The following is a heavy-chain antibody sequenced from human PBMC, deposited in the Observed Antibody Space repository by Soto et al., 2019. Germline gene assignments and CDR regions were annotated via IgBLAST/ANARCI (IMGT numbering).Heavy chain of an antibody. Sequence: GASVKVSCKASGGTFSSYAISWVRQAPGQGLEWMGGIIPIFGTANYAQKFQGRVTITADKSTSTAYMELSSLRSEDTAVYYCASETYGNAFDYWGQGTLVTVSS. J-gene: IGHJ4*02. CDR2: IIPIFGTA. V-gene: IGHV1-69*06. CDR3: ASETYGNAFDY. D-gene: IGHD4-4*01. CDR1: GGTFSSYA.